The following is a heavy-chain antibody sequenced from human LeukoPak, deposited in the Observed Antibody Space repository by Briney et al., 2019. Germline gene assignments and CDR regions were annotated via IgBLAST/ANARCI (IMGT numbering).Heavy chain of an antibody. CDR2: ISGDGSST. J-gene: IGHJ4*02. V-gene: IGHV3-43*02. CDR3: ARESESSGWYDY. CDR1: GFMFHDYA. Sequence: GGSLRLSCAGPGFMFHDYAIHWVRQAPGKGLEWVSLISGDGSSTFYADSVKGRFTISRDNSKNSLYLQMNSLRRDDTALYYCARESESSGWYDYWGQGTLVTVSS. D-gene: IGHD6-19*01.